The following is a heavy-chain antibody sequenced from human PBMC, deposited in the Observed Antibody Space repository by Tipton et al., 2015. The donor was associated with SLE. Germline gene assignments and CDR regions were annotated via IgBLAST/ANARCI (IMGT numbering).Heavy chain of an antibody. CDR3: ASPVGARAY. D-gene: IGHD1-26*01. J-gene: IGHJ4*02. V-gene: IGHV4-39*07. Sequence: TLSLTCTVSGGSISSSSYYWGWIRQPPGKGLEWIGSIYYSGSTHYNPSLKSRVTISVDTSKNQFSLKLSSVTAADTAVYYCASPVGARAYWGQGTLVTVSS. CDR2: IYYSGST. CDR1: GGSISSSSYY.